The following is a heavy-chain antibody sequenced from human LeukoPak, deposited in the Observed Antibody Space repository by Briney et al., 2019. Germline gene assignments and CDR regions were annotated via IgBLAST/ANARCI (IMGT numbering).Heavy chain of an antibody. Sequence: KPSETLCLTCSVSGGSFTSYYWSWIRQPPGKGLEWIGYVDNRETTSYNPSLKSRVTISIDPSNSQFSLRLRSVTAADTAVYYCARGWGYCSGGNCYFTYFDYWGQGALVTVSS. V-gene: IGHV4-59*01. CDR3: ARGWGYCSGGNCYFTYFDY. J-gene: IGHJ4*02. CDR1: GGSFTSYY. D-gene: IGHD2-15*01. CDR2: VDNRETT.